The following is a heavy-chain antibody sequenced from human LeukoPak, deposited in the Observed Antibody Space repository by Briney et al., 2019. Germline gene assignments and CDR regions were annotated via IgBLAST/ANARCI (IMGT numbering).Heavy chain of an antibody. D-gene: IGHD2-2*01. Sequence: GASVKVSCKASGYTFTSYYMHWVRQAPGQGLEWMGIINPSGGSTSYAQKFQGRVTMTRDTSTSTVYMELSSLRSEDTAVYYCARDLTRYCSSTSCEDYWGQGTLVTVSS. J-gene: IGHJ4*02. CDR3: ARDLTRYCSSTSCEDY. V-gene: IGHV1-46*01. CDR2: INPSGGST. CDR1: GYTFTSYY.